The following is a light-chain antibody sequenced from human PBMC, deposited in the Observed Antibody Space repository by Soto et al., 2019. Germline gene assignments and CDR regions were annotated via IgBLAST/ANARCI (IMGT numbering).Light chain of an antibody. CDR3: CSYAGSDSVV. CDR1: GSDVGGYNY. CDR2: AVA. J-gene: IGLJ3*02. V-gene: IGLV2-11*01. Sequence: QSALTQPRSVSGSPGQSVTFSCTGTGSDVGGYNYVSWYQQHPGKAPKLMIYAVAKRPSGVPDRFSGSKSGNTASLTISGLQAEDEADYSCCSYAGSDSVVFGGGTKLTVL.